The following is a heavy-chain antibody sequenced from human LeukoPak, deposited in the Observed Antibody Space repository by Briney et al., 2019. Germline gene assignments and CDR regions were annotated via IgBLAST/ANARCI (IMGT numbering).Heavy chain of an antibody. D-gene: IGHD3-16*01. Sequence: GGSLRLSCAASGFTVSSNYMSWVRQAPGKGLEWVSVIYSGGSTYYADSVKGRFTISRDNSKNTLYLQMNSLRAEDTAVYYCAREPRISYFVYWGQGTLVTVSS. CDR3: AREPRISYFVY. CDR2: IYSGGST. CDR1: GFTVSSNY. V-gene: IGHV3-66*01. J-gene: IGHJ4*02.